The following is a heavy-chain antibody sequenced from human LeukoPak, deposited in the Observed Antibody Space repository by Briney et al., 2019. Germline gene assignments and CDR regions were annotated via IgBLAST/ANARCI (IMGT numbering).Heavy chain of an antibody. CDR3: AKVPLGGSSYGWAPFDY. Sequence: QPGGSLRLSCAASGFTFSSYAMSWVRQAPGKGLEWVSAISGSGGSTYYADSVKGRFTISRDNSKNTLYLQMNSLRAEDTAVYYCAKVPLGGSSYGWAPFDYWGQGTLVTVSS. CDR2: ISGSGGST. CDR1: GFTFSSYA. J-gene: IGHJ4*02. D-gene: IGHD5-18*01. V-gene: IGHV3-23*01.